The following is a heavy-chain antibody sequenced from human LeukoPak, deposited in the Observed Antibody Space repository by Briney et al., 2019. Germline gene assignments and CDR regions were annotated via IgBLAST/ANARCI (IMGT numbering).Heavy chain of an antibody. J-gene: IGHJ4*02. CDR3: ARDRGPTWSGYDFHNDDYFDY. CDR1: GYTFTSYG. Sequence: EASVKVSCKASGYTFTSYGISWVRQAPGQGLEWMGWISAYNGNTNYAQKLQGRVTMTTDTSTSTAYMELRSLRSDDTAVYYCARDRGPTWSGYDFHNDDYFDYWGQGTLVTVSS. V-gene: IGHV1-18*01. CDR2: ISAYNGNT. D-gene: IGHD5-12*01.